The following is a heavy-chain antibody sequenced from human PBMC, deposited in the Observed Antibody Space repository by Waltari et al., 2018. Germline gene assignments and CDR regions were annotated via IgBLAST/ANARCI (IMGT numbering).Heavy chain of an antibody. J-gene: IGHJ4*02. Sequence: QVHLQESGPGLVKPSETLSLTCTVPGGSMSGYYWNWIRQPPGKELEWIGCVHHSGGNKYNPSLMSRATISLDMSTNQFSLKLSSVTAADTAVYYCLRNPGHWGQGIMVTVSS. CDR2: VHHSGGN. V-gene: IGHV4-59*01. CDR3: LRNPGH. CDR1: GGSMSGYY.